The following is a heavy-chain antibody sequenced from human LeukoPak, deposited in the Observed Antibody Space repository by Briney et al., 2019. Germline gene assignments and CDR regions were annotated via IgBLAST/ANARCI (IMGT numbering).Heavy chain of an antibody. D-gene: IGHD3-9*01. Sequence: WGTLSLTCAVSGVSISSSNLWCLGRQPPGEGLEGVSVISGNGGKTYYADSVKGRFTISRDNSKNTLYLQMDSLRAEDTAVYYCAKQPILSGYYSSNYYYYGMDVWGQGTTVTVSS. V-gene: IGHV3-23*01. CDR3: AKQPILSGYYSSNYYYYGMDV. CDR2: ISGNGGKT. J-gene: IGHJ6*02. CDR1: GVSISSSN.